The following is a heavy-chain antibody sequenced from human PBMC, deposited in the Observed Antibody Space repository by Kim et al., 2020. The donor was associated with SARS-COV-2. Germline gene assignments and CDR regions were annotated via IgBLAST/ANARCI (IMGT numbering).Heavy chain of an antibody. J-gene: IGHJ5*02. D-gene: IGHD2-2*01. CDR2: INHSGST. CDR1: GGSFSGYY. Sequence: SETLSLTCAVYGGSFSGYYWSWIRQPPGKGLEWIGEINHSGSTNYNPALKSRVTISVDTSNNQFSVKLSSVTAADTAVYYCAGGRVVAPAVGIWFDPWGQGTLVTVSS. V-gene: IGHV4-34*01. CDR3: AGGRVVAPAVGIWFDP.